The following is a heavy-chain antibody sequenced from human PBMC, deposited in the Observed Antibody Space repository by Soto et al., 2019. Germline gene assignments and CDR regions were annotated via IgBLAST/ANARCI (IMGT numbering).Heavy chain of an antibody. V-gene: IGHV1-2*02. Sequence: ASVKVSCKPSGYTFIDYYLHWVRQAPGQGLEWMGWIDPKSGRTNYAQKLQGRVALTRDTSINTAYMELTRLTSDDTAVYYCARGPAGGNHFWGQGTLVTVSS. CDR2: IDPKSGRT. J-gene: IGHJ4*02. CDR3: ARGPAGGNHF. CDR1: GYTFIDYY. D-gene: IGHD2-15*01.